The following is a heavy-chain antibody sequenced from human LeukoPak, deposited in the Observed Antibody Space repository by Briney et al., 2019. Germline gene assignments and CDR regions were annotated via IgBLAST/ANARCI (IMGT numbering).Heavy chain of an antibody. CDR1: GGSFSGYY. J-gene: IGHJ4*02. V-gene: IGHV4-34*01. Sequence: PSETLSLTCAVYGGSFSGYYWSWIRQPPGKGLEWIGEINHSGSTNYNPSLKSRVTISVDTSKNQFSLKLSSVTAADTAVYYCAGGGDIVVVPAIWGQGTLVTVSP. CDR2: INHSGST. CDR3: AGGGDIVVVPAI. D-gene: IGHD2-2*01.